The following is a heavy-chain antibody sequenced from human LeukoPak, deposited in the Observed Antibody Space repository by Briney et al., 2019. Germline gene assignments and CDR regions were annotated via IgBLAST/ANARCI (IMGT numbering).Heavy chain of an antibody. J-gene: IGHJ4*02. CDR1: GFTFSSYA. D-gene: IGHD4-17*01. Sequence: GGSLRLSCAASGFTFSSYAMSWVRQAPGKGLEWVSAISGSGGSTYYADSVKGRFTISIDNSKNTLYLQMNSLRAEDTAVYYCAKGNGDYVRWYYFDYWGQGTLVTVSS. CDR2: ISGSGGST. V-gene: IGHV3-23*01. CDR3: AKGNGDYVRWYYFDY.